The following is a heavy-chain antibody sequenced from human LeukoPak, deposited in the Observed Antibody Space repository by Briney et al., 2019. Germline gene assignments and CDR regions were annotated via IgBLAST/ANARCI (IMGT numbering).Heavy chain of an antibody. CDR2: IIPIVGTA. D-gene: IGHD5-18*01. CDR1: GGTFCSYA. CDR3: AGDPSPPSYGSPIFDC. Sequence: SVKVSCRASGGTFCSYAISWVRQAPGQGLEWMGGIIPIVGTANYAQKFQGRVTITTDESTSTAYMELSSLRSEDTAVYYCAGDPSPPSYGSPIFDCWGQGTLVTVSS. V-gene: IGHV1-69*05. J-gene: IGHJ4*02.